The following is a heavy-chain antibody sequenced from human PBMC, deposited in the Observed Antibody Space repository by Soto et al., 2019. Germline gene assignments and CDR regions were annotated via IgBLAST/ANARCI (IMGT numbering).Heavy chain of an antibody. CDR2: ISGSGDST. Sequence: GGSLRLSCAASGFTFSSYAMSWVRQAPGKGLEWVSVISGSGDSTYYADSVKGRFTISRDNSKNTLYLQMNSPRAEDTAVYYCARRGPGTYFDYWGQGTLVTVSS. CDR3: ARRGPGTYFDY. D-gene: IGHD6-13*01. CDR1: GFTFSSYA. V-gene: IGHV3-23*01. J-gene: IGHJ4*02.